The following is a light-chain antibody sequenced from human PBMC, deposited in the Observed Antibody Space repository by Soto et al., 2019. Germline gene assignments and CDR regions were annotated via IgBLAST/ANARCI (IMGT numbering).Light chain of an antibody. CDR1: TSNFGSNY. CDR2: RNN. V-gene: IGLV1-47*01. Sequence: QSVLTQPPSASGTPGQGVTISCSGSTSNFGSNYVYWYQQLPGTAPKLLIYRNNQRPSGVPDRFSGSKSGTSASLAISGLRSDDEADYFCATWDDSLNGFYVFGTGTKLTVL. CDR3: ATWDDSLNGFYV. J-gene: IGLJ1*01.